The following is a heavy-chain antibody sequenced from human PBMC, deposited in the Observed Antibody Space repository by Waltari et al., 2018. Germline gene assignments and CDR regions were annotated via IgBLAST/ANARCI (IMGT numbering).Heavy chain of an antibody. CDR1: GGSFSGYY. V-gene: IGHV4-34*01. Sequence: QVQLQQWGAGLLKPSETLSLTCAVHGGSFSGYYWSWIRQPPGKGLEWIGEINHSGSTNYNPSLKSRVTISVDTSKNQFSLKLSSVTAADTAVYYCARGRDCSSTSCQEDVWGKGTTVTISS. J-gene: IGHJ6*04. CDR3: ARGRDCSSTSCQEDV. D-gene: IGHD2-2*01. CDR2: INHSGST.